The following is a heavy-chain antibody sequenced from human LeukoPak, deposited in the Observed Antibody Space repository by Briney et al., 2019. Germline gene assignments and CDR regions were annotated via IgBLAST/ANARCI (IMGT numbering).Heavy chain of an antibody. D-gene: IGHD1-26*01. J-gene: IGHJ4*02. Sequence: GGSLRLSCAASGFTFSSYSMNWVRQAPGKGLEWVSYISSSSSTIYYADSVKGRFTISRDNAKNSLYLQMNSLRAEDTAVYYCARDLEKRSGSYGNYWGQGTLVTVSS. V-gene: IGHV3-48*04. CDR1: GFTFSSYS. CDR2: ISSSSSTI. CDR3: ARDLEKRSGSYGNY.